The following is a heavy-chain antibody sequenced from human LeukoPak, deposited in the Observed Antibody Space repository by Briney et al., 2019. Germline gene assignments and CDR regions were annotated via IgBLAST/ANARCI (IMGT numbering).Heavy chain of an antibody. J-gene: IGHJ4*02. V-gene: IGHV4-4*07. CDR1: GGPMYSYY. CDR3: ATYKQELAFDS. Sequence: PSETLSLTCTVSGGPMYSYYWTWIRQPAGRGLEWIGRIYTDGSTNYNPSLKSRVTMSVDTSKKESSLKLNSVTAADTAIYYCATYKQELAFDSWGQGTLVTVSS. D-gene: IGHD6-13*01. CDR2: IYTDGST.